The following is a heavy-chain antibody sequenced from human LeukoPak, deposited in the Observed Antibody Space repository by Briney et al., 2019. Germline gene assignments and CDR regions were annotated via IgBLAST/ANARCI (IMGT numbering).Heavy chain of an antibody. J-gene: IGHJ4*02. V-gene: IGHV3-23*01. CDR2: TSGEGVTI. Sequence: GGSLRLSCATSGFSFSNYAMSWVRQAPGKGLEWVSATSGEGVTIYYADSVKGRFTISRDNSKNTLYLQMNSLTAEDTAVYYCGPREDSTTNAYDYWGQGTLVTVSS. D-gene: IGHD2/OR15-2a*01. CDR3: GPREDSTTNAYDY. CDR1: GFSFSNYA.